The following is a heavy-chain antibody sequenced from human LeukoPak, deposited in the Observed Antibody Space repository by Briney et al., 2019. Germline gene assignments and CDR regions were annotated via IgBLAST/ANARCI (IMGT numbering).Heavy chain of an antibody. CDR1: GFTFSSYA. CDR2: ISGSGGST. CDR3: AKDRFYYDSSGYYRLHFDY. V-gene: IGHV3-23*01. Sequence: GGSLRLSCAASGFTFSSYAMSWVRQAPRKGLEWVSAISGSGGSTYYADSVKGRFTTSRDNSKNTLYLQMNSLRAEDTAVYYCAKDRFYYDSSGYYRLHFDYWGQGTLVTVSS. D-gene: IGHD3-22*01. J-gene: IGHJ4*02.